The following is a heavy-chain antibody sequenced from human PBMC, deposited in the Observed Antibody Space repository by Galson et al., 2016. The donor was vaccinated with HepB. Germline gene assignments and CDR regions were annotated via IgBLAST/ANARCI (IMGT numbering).Heavy chain of an antibody. CDR1: GFTFSNYW. V-gene: IGHV3-7*01. D-gene: IGHD2-2*01. Sequence: SLRLSCAASGFTFSNYWMSWVRQAPGKGLEWVANIKKDGSETYHADSVRGRFTISRDNAKISLYLQMNDLRAEDTALYYCARAGRGYCSSTSCYDFDYWGQGTLVTVSS. J-gene: IGHJ4*02. CDR3: ARAGRGYCSSTSCYDFDY. CDR2: IKKDGSET.